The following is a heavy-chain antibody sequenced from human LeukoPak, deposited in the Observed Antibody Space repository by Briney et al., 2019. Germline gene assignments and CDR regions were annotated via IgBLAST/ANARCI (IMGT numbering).Heavy chain of an antibody. J-gene: IGHJ4*02. D-gene: IGHD6-19*01. Sequence: TSETLSLTCTVSGGSISNYYWGWIRQPPGKGLEWIGYIYYSGSTNYNPSLKSRVTISVDTSKNQFFLKLRSVTAADTAVYYCARGQWLANFDYWGQGTLVTVSS. CDR3: ARGQWLANFDY. V-gene: IGHV4-59*01. CDR1: GGSISNYY. CDR2: IYYSGST.